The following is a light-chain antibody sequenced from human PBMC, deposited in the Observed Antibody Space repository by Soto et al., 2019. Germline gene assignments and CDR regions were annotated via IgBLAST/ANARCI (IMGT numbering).Light chain of an antibody. Sequence: QSVLTQPPSVSGAPGQRVTISCTGSSSNIGAGYDVHWYQQVPGTAPKLLIYGNSNRPSGVPDRFSGSKSGTSASLAITGLQAEDEADFYCAAWDDSLNAVVFGGGTKLTVL. CDR1: SSNIGAGYD. J-gene: IGLJ2*01. V-gene: IGLV1-40*01. CDR2: GNS. CDR3: AAWDDSLNAVV.